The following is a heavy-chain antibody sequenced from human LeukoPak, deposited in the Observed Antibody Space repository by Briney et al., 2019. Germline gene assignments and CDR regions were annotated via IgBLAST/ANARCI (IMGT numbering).Heavy chain of an antibody. CDR2: INTDGSXT. CDR1: GFTFSSYW. Sequence: GGTLRLSCAASGFTFSSYWMHWVRQAPGKGLVWVSRINTDGSXTSXXXSXXGRFTISRDNAKNTLYLQMNSLRAEDTAVYYCXXEXGXXXXLDLWGQGTLVTVSS. V-gene: IGHV3-74*01. CDR3: XXEXGXXXXLDL. J-gene: IGHJ5*02.